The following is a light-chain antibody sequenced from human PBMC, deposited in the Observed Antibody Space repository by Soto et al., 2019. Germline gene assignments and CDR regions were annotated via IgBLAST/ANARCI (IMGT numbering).Light chain of an antibody. CDR3: QHCNSYSEA. J-gene: IGKJ1*01. CDR1: QTISSW. V-gene: IGKV1-5*03. CDR2: TAS. Sequence: DTQMTQSPSTLSGSVGDRVTITCRASQTISSWLAWYQQKPGKAPKLLIYTASTLKSGVPSRFSGSGSGTEFTLTISSLQPDDFATYYCQHCNSYSEAFGQGTKVDIK.